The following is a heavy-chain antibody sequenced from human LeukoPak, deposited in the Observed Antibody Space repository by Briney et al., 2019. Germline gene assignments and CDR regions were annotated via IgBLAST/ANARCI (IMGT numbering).Heavy chain of an antibody. V-gene: IGHV3-30-3*01. D-gene: IGHD5-12*01. CDR3: ARTRYRFDY. J-gene: IGHJ4*02. CDR1: GFTFSSYA. Sequence: GALRLSCADSGFTFSSYAMHWVRQAPGKGLEWVAVISYDGSNKYYADSVKGRFTISRDNSKNTLYLQMNSLRAEDTAVYYCARTRYRFDYRGQGTLVTVSS. CDR2: ISYDGSNK.